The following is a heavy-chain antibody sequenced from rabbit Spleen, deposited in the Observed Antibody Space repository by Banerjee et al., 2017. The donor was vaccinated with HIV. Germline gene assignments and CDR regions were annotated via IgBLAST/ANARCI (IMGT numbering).Heavy chain of an antibody. V-gene: IGHV1S45*01. Sequence: QEQLEESGGGLVKPEGSLTLTCKASGFSFSNKAVMCWVRQAPGKGLEWIACIYAASSGSTYYASWAKGRFTISKTSSTTVTLQMTSLTAADTATYFCARDDPINAGYPAYGFAIPFYFNLWGPGTLVTVS. CDR3: ARDDPINAGYPAYGFAIPFYFNL. CDR2: IYAASSGST. J-gene: IGHJ4*01. D-gene: IGHD7-1*01. CDR1: GFSFSNKAV.